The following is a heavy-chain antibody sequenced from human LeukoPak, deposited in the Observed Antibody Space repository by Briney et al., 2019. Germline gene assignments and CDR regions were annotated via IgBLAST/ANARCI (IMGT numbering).Heavy chain of an antibody. J-gene: IGHJ5*02. V-gene: IGHV4-4*07. CDR3: ARVAPAAMSVWFDP. CDR1: GGSISSHY. CDR2: IYTSGST. D-gene: IGHD2-2*01. Sequence: SETLTLTCTVSGGSISSHYWSWIQQPPGKGLEWIGRIYTSGSTNYNPSLKSRVTMSVDTSKNQFSLKLSSVTAADTAVYYCARVAPAAMSVWFDPWGQGTLVTVSS.